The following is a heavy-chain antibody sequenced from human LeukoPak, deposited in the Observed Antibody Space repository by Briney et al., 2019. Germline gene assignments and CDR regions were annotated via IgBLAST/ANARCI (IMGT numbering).Heavy chain of an antibody. CDR1: GFTFSSYE. CDR2: IDLEGSQR. CDR3: ARDVDYANPRHDY. Sequence: GGSLRLSCAASGFTFSSYEMNWVRQAPGKGLEWVANIDLEGSQRFYVDSLKGRFTISRDNANNLVYLQMNSLRAEDTAVYYCARDVDYANPRHDYWGQGTLVTVSS. J-gene: IGHJ4*02. D-gene: IGHD4/OR15-4a*01. V-gene: IGHV3-7*01.